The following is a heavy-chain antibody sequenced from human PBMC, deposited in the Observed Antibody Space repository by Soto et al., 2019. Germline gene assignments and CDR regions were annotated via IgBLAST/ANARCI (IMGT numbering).Heavy chain of an antibody. D-gene: IGHD4-17*01. CDR1: GGTFSSYA. J-gene: IGHJ2*01. Sequence: QVQLVQSGAEVKKPGSSVKVSCKASGGTFSSYAISWVRQAPGQGLEWMGGIIPIFGTANYAQKFQGRVTITADESTSTAYTELSSLRSEDTAVYYCARAPRYGDVSPRYFDLWGRGTLVTVSS. CDR2: IIPIFGTA. CDR3: ARAPRYGDVSPRYFDL. V-gene: IGHV1-69*01.